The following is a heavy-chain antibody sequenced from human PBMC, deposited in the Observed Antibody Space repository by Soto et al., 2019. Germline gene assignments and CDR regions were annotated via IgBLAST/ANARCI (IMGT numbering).Heavy chain of an antibody. CDR3: ARDGNARPYCFYF. V-gene: IGHV6-1*01. Sequence: QVHLQQSGPGLVKPSKTLSLTCAISGDSVSSNTAAWNWIRQSPSRGLEWLGRTYYRFKWYTDYEVAVTSRVTIKPDTSKYEFALLLTSVTPSVTAVDSCARDGNARPYCFYFWGQGALVTVSS. J-gene: IGHJ4*02. CDR1: GDSVSSNTAA. CDR2: TYYRFKWYT.